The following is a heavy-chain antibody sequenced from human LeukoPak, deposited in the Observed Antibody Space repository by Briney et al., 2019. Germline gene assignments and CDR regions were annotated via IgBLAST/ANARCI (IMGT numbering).Heavy chain of an antibody. J-gene: IGHJ4*02. CDR1: GHTFTSYG. D-gene: IGHD2-8*01. V-gene: IGHV1-18*01. CDR2: ISVNNGNT. CDR3: ARVSPGVGSDFDY. Sequence: ASVKVSCKASGHTFTSYGISWVRQAPGQGLEWMGWISVNNGNTNYAQNLQGRVTMTTDTSTSTAYMELRSLRPDDTAVYYCARVSPGVGSDFDYWGQGTLVTVSS.